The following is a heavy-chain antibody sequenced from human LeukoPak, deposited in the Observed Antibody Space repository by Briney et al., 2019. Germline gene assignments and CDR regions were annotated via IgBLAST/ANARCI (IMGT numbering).Heavy chain of an antibody. Sequence: ASVKVSCKASGYTFRQYSISWVRQAPGKGFEWMGWVSPSHTTRVYAQEFQGRVTMTADTNTNTVSMELRSPRFDDTAVYFCARDYILPLETDNGDGFAIWGQGTVVTVSS. CDR2: VSPSHTTR. D-gene: IGHD5-24*01. V-gene: IGHV1-18*01. CDR1: GYTFRQYS. J-gene: IGHJ3*01. CDR3: ARDYILPLETDNGDGFAI.